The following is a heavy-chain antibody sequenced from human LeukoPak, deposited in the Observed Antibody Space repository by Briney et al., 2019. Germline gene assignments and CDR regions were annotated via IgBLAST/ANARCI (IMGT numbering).Heavy chain of an antibody. D-gene: IGHD6-19*01. CDR1: GFTFSNAW. V-gene: IGHV3-15*01. Sequence: PGGSLRLSCAASGFTFSNAWMSWVRQAPGKGLEWVGRIKSKTDGGTTDYAAPVKGRFTISRDDSKNTLYLQMNSLKTEDTAVYYCAKDIAVAGMTFWYFDLWGRGTLVTVSS. CDR3: AKDIAVAGMTFWYFDL. CDR2: IKSKTDGGTT. J-gene: IGHJ2*01.